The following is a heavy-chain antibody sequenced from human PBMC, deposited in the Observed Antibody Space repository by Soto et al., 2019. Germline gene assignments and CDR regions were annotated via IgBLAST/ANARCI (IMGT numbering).Heavy chain of an antibody. Sequence: GGSLRLSCAASGFTFSNAWMSWVRQAPGKGLESVGRIKSKTDGGTTDYAAPVKGRFTISRDDSKNTLYLQMNSLKTEDTAVYYCTTDSDVVVPAATLYYYYYGMDVWGQGTTVTVYS. CDR1: GFTFSNAW. D-gene: IGHD2-2*01. J-gene: IGHJ6*02. V-gene: IGHV3-15*01. CDR2: IKSKTDGGTT. CDR3: TTDSDVVVPAATLYYYYYGMDV.